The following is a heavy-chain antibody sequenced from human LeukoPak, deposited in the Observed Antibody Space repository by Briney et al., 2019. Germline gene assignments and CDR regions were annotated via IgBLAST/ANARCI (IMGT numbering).Heavy chain of an antibody. D-gene: IGHD2/OR15-2a*01. V-gene: IGHV3-43*02. J-gene: IGHJ6*02. CDR1: GFAFADYA. CDR3: STSAFYHGLDV. CDR2: IHADGGRT. Sequence: PGGSLRLSCAASGFAFADYAMHWVRQIPGKGLECVAHIHADGGRTFYADSVKGRFTVFRDNAKNSLFLQMDSLTSDDTAFYYCSTSAFYHGLDVWGQRATVILSS.